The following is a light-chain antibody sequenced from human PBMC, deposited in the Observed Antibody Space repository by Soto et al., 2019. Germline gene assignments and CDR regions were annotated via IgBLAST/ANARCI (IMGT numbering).Light chain of an antibody. CDR2: GAS. V-gene: IGKV1-33*01. CDR1: QDINIA. CDR3: QQYHYLLS. J-gene: IGKJ4*01. Sequence: DIQMTQSPSSLSASVGDTVTITCQASQDINIALTWYQQKPGKAPKLLIYGASTLEPGVPSRFSGGGSGTYFTVNISSLQPEGAATYYCQQYHYLLSFGGGTEVEIK.